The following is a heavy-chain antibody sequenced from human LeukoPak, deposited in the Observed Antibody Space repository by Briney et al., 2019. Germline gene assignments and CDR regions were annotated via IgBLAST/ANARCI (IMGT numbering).Heavy chain of an antibody. CDR3: ARSPRSGPPDY. J-gene: IGHJ4*02. CDR2: IYYSGST. V-gene: IGHV4-61*05. D-gene: IGHD6-19*01. Sequence: SETLSLTCTVSGGSISSSSYYWGWIRQPPGKGLEWIGYIYYSGSTSYNPSLKSRVTISVDTSKNQFSLKLSSVTAADTAVYYCARSPRSGPPDYWGQGTLVTVSS. CDR1: GGSISSSSYY.